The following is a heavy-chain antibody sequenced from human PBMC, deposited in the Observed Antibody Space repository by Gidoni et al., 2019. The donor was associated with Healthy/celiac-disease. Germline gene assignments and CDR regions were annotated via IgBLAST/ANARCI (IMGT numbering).Heavy chain of an antibody. CDR3: ARDSLLTGYYMEDY. CDR2: IEQDGSEK. Sequence: EVQLVESGGGLVQPGGSLRRSCAASGSTFSSYWMSWVRQAPGQGLEWVANIEQDGSEKYYVDSVKGRFTISRDNDKNSLYLQMNSLRAEDTAVYYCARDSLLTGYYMEDYWGQGTLVTVSS. J-gene: IGHJ4*02. D-gene: IGHD3-9*01. CDR1: GSTFSSYW. V-gene: IGHV3-7*04.